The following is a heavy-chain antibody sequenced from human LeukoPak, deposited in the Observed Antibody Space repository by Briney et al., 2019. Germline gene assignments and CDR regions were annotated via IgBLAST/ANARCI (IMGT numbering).Heavy chain of an antibody. J-gene: IGHJ4*02. CDR2: IYYSGST. Sequence: SETLSLTCTVSGGSISSSSYYWGWIRQPPGKGLERIGSIYYSGSTYYNPSLKSRVTITVDTSKNQFSLKLSSVTAADTAVYYCARVRSGYGDFDYWGQGTLVTVSS. CDR3: ARVRSGYGDFDY. V-gene: IGHV4-39*07. CDR1: GGSISSSSYY. D-gene: IGHD3-22*01.